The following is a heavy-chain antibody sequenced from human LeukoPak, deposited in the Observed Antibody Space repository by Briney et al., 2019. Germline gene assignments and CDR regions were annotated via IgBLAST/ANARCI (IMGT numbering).Heavy chain of an antibody. V-gene: IGHV4-31*03. CDR1: SGSISSGGYY. Sequence: PSETLSLTCTVSSGSISSGGYYWSWIRQHPGKGLEWIGYIYYSGSTYYNPSLKSRVTISVDTSKNQFSLKLSSVTAADTAVYYCARVPYGSSSSGEIFDYWGQGTLVTVSS. CDR3: ARVPYGSSSSGEIFDY. J-gene: IGHJ4*02. CDR2: IYYSGST. D-gene: IGHD6-6*01.